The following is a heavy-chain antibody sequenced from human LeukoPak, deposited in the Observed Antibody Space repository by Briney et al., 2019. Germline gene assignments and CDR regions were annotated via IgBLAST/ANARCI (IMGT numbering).Heavy chain of an antibody. CDR2: ISSSGSTI. Sequence: GGSLRLSCAASGFIFSSYEMNWVRQAPGKGLEWVSYISSSGSTIYYADSVKGRFTISRDNAKNSLYLQMNSLRAEDTAVYYCARPLSSSGWYYFDYWGQGTLLTVSS. V-gene: IGHV3-48*03. CDR1: GFIFSSYE. D-gene: IGHD6-19*01. CDR3: ARPLSSSGWYYFDY. J-gene: IGHJ4*02.